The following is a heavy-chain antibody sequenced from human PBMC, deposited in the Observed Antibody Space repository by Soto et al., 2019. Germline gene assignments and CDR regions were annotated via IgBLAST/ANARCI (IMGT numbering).Heavy chain of an antibody. CDR1: GGSLSSGGYY. D-gene: IGHD2-2*02. CDR3: ARDREDCSSTSCYINWFDP. J-gene: IGHJ5*02. V-gene: IGHV4-31*03. CDR2: IYYSGST. Sequence: SETLSLTCTVSGGSLSSGGYYWRWLRPHPGKGLEWIGYIYYSGSTYYNPSLKSRVTISVDTSKNQFSLKLSSVTAADTAVYYCARDREDCSSTSCYINWFDPWGQGTLVT.